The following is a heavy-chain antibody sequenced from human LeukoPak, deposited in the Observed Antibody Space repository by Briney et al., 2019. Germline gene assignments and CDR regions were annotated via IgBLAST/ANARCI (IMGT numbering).Heavy chain of an antibody. CDR2: IYYSGST. D-gene: IGHD5-18*01. Sequence: SQTLSLTCTVSGGSISSGGYYWSWIRQHPGKGLEWIGYIYYSGSTYYNPSLKSRVTISVGTSKNQFSLKLSSVTAADTAVYYCARDGTLPTSTAMVAFDIWGQGTMVTVSS. V-gene: IGHV4-31*03. J-gene: IGHJ3*02. CDR1: GGSISSGGYY. CDR3: ARDGTLPTSTAMVAFDI.